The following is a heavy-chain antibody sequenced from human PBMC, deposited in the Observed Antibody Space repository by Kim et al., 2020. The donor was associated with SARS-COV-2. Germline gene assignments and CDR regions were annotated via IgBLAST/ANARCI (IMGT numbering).Heavy chain of an antibody. CDR3: ARHLRGGIAVAGGYYFDY. J-gene: IGHJ4*02. Sequence: SETLSLTCTVSGGSISSSSYYWGWIRQPPGKGLEWIGSIYYSGSTYYNPSLKRRVTISVDTTKNQFPVKLSSVTAADTAVYYCARHLRGGIAVAGGYYFDYWGQGTLVTVSS. D-gene: IGHD6-19*01. V-gene: IGHV4-39*01. CDR1: GGSISSSSYY. CDR2: IYYSGST.